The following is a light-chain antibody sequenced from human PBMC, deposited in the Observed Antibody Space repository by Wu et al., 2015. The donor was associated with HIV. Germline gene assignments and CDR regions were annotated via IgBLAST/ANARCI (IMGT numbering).Light chain of an antibody. Sequence: EIVLTQSPGTLSLSPGERATLSCRASQSVSSNYLAWYQQKPGQAPRLLIYGASSRATGIPDRFSGSGSGTEFTLTITSMQSEDFAIYYCHQYNNWPPWTFGQGTKVEIK. J-gene: IGKJ1*01. CDR1: QSVSSNY. V-gene: IGKV3-20*01. CDR3: HQYNNWPPWT. CDR2: GAS.